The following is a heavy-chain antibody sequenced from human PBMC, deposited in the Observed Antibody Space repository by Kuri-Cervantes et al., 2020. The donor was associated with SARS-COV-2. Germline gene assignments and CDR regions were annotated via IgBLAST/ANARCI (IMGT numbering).Heavy chain of an antibody. Sequence: SETLSLTCTVSGGSISSYYWSWIRQPPGKGLEWIGEINHSGSTNYNPSLKSRVTISVDTSKNQFSLRLSSVTAADTAVYYCARDRSYGDQQGFDPWGQGTLVTVSS. J-gene: IGHJ5*02. V-gene: IGHV4-59*01. CDR3: ARDRSYGDQQGFDP. CDR1: GGSISSYY. D-gene: IGHD5-18*01. CDR2: INHSGST.